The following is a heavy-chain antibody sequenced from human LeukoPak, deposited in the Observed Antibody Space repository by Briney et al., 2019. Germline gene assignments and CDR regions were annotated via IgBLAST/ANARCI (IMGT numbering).Heavy chain of an antibody. CDR2: IRYDGSNK. J-gene: IGHJ4*02. V-gene: IGHV3-30*02. CDR3: ARHYGDYVGGLFDY. CDR1: GFTFSSYG. Sequence: GGSLRLSCAASGFTFSSYGMHWVRQAPGKGLEWVAFIRYDGSNKYYADSVKGRFTISRDNSKNTLYLQMNSLRAEDTAVYYCARHYGDYVGGLFDYWGQGTLVTVSS. D-gene: IGHD4-17*01.